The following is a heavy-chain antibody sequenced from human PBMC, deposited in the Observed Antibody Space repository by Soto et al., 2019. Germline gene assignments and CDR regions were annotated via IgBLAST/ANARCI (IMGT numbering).Heavy chain of an antibody. CDR2: IYYSGST. J-gene: IGHJ4*02. D-gene: IGHD6-13*01. V-gene: IGHV4-61*01. CDR3: ARVAGRASAGRFCDY. CDR1: GGSVSSGSYY. Sequence: QVQLQESGPGLVKPSETLSLTCTVSGGSVSSGSYYWSWIRQPPGKGLEWIGYIYYSGSTNYNPTHTSRVTISVDTSKNQFSLKLSSVTAADTAVYYCARVAGRASAGRFCDYWGQGTLVTVSS.